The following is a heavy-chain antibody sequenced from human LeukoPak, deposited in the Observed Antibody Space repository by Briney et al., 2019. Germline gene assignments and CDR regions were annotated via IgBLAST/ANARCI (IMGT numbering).Heavy chain of an antibody. V-gene: IGHV3-7*01. J-gene: IGHJ4*02. Sequence: PGGSLRLSCAASGFTFSNYWMNWVRQAPGKGLEWVANIKQDGSEKYYVDSVKGRFTISRDNAKNSLYLQMNSLRAEDTAVYYCARDIYYYDSSGYYFPGGSDYWGQGTLVTVSS. CDR3: ARDIYYYDSSGYYFPGGSDY. CDR2: IKQDGSEK. CDR1: GFTFSNYW. D-gene: IGHD3-22*01.